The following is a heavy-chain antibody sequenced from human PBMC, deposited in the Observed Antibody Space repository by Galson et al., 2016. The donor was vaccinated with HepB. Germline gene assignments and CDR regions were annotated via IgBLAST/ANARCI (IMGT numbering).Heavy chain of an antibody. D-gene: IGHD2-15*01. V-gene: IGHV4-31*03. Sequence: TLSLTCSVSGGSISSGAYYWSWIRQHPGKGLEWIAYIYHSGNTYYNPSLKSRVSISVDTSKNQFSLKVTSVTAADTAVYYCAREVVVAATLDCWGQGTLVTVSS. CDR1: GGSISSGAYY. CDR2: IYHSGNT. J-gene: IGHJ4*02. CDR3: AREVVVAATLDC.